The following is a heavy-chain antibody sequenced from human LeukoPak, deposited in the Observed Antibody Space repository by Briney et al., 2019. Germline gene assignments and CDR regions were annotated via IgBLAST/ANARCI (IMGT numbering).Heavy chain of an antibody. CDR3: AKAVAARPHYYYGMDV. J-gene: IGHJ6*02. V-gene: IGHV3-23*01. D-gene: IGHD6-6*01. CDR1: GFTFSSYA. CDR2: ISGSGSST. Sequence: PGGSLRLSCAASGFTFSSYAMSWVRQAPGKGLEWVSAISGSGSSTYYADSVKGRFTISRDNSKNTLYLQMNSLRAEDTAVYYCAKAVAARPHYYYGMDVWGQGTTVTVSS.